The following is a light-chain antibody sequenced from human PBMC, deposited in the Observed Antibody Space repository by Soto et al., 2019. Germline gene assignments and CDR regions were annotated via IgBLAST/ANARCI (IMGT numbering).Light chain of an antibody. V-gene: IGKV3-20*01. CDR2: ASS. Sequence: MELTQSPRTLSSSPGERGTISCKTSQSSGSNFLAWYQQKPGQAPRLLIYASSNRATGIPDRFSGSGSGTDFTLTISRLEPEDFEVYYCQQYGGSPTTFGQGTKVDIK. CDR3: QQYGGSPTT. J-gene: IGKJ1*01. CDR1: QSSGSNF.